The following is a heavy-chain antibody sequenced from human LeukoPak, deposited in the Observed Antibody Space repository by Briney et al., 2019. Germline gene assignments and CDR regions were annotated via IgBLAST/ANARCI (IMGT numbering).Heavy chain of an antibody. CDR3: ARHSSYYDFWSGYPKYYYGMDV. CDR2: IYPGDSDT. CDR1: GYSFTTYW. J-gene: IGHJ6*02. V-gene: IGHV5-51*01. D-gene: IGHD3-3*01. Sequence: GESLKISCKGSGYSFTTYWIGWVRQMPGKGLEWLAIIYPGDSDTRYSPSFQGQVTISVDKSISTAYLQWRSLKASDTAMYYCARHSSYYDFWSGYPKYYYGMDVWGQGTTVTVSS.